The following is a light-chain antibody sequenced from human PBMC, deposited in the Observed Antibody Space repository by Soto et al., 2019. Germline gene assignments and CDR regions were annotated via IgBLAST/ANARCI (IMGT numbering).Light chain of an antibody. Sequence: QSALAQPASVSGSPGQSITISCTGSFSDIAVFNYVSWYQQYPGRAPKLLIYQVTSRASGVSHRFSGSKSGNTASLTIPGLQPEDEAEYYCNSYSSTNFYVFGTGTKLTVL. V-gene: IGLV2-14*01. CDR3: NSYSSTNFYV. CDR2: QVT. CDR1: FSDIAVFNY. J-gene: IGLJ1*01.